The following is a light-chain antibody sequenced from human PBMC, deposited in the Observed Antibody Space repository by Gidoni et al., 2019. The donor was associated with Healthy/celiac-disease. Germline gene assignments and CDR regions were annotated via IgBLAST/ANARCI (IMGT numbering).Light chain of an antibody. CDR2: KAS. CDR3: QQYNSYCMCS. CDR1: QSISSW. Sequence: DIQMTQSPSTLSASVGDRVTITCRASQSISSWLAWYQQKPGKAPKLLIYKASSLESGVPSRFSGSGSGTEFTLTISSLQPDDFATYYCQQYNSYCMCSFGQGTKLEIK. V-gene: IGKV1-5*03. J-gene: IGKJ2*04.